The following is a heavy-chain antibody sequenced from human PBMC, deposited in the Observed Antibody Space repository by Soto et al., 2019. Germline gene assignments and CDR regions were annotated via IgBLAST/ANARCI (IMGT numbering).Heavy chain of an antibody. CDR1: GFIFSSYA. D-gene: IGHD3-3*01. CDR2: ISGSGGST. V-gene: IGHV3-23*01. Sequence: PGGSLRLSCAASGFIFSSYAMSWVRQAPGKGLEWVSAISGSGGSTYYADSVKGRFTISRDNSKNTLYLQMNSLRAEDTAVYYCASSVHYDFWSGYYTGDPYYFDYWGQGTLVTVSS. J-gene: IGHJ4*02. CDR3: ASSVHYDFWSGYYTGDPYYFDY.